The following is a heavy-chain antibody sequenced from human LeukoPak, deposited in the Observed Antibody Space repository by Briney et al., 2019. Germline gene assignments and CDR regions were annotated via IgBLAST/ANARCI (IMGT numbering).Heavy chain of an antibody. CDR1: GPTLSSYS. CDR3: ARDVYGDKTTPRFDY. J-gene: IGHJ4*02. Sequence: GPCLTPACAASGPTLSSYSTSSVSQAPGNGLEVVSYISSSSSTITYAESVKGRFTVSRDKAKNSLYLQMNSRRDEDTAVYFCARDVYGDKTTPRFDYWGQGTLVTVSS. CDR2: ISSSSSTI. D-gene: IGHD4-17*01. V-gene: IGHV3-48*02.